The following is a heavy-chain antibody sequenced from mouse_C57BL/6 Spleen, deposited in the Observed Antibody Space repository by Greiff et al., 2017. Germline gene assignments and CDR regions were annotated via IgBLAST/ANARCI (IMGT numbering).Heavy chain of an antibody. J-gene: IGHJ4*01. Sequence: EVQVVESGGGLVKPGGSLKLSCAASGFTFSDYGMHWVRQAPEKGLEWVAYISSGSSTIYYADTVKGRFTISRDNAKNTLFLQMTSLRSEDTAMYYCARGGYGSSYPFYYAMDYWGQGTSVTVSS. D-gene: IGHD1-1*01. CDR1: GFTFSDYG. CDR2: ISSGSSTI. V-gene: IGHV5-17*01. CDR3: ARGGYGSSYPFYYAMDY.